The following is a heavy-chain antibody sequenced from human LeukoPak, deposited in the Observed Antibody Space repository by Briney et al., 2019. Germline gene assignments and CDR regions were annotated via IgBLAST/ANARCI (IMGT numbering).Heavy chain of an antibody. CDR2: TYYRSKWYN. CDR1: GDRVSTNNAA. J-gene: IGHJ6*02. V-gene: IGHV6-1*01. D-gene: IGHD2-15*01. Sequence: SQTLSLTCAISGDRVSTNNAAWSWIRQSPSRGLEWLGRTYYRSKWYNYYAGSVKSGIIFNPDTSKNQFSLQLNSVTPEDTAVYYCAREKVVIAATHFYGMDVWGQGTTVTVSS. CDR3: AREKVVIAATHFYGMDV.